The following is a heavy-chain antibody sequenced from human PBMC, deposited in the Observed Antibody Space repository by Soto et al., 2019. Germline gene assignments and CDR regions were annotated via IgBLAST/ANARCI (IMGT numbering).Heavy chain of an antibody. D-gene: IGHD3-22*01. V-gene: IGHV4-31*03. Sequence: SSETLSLTCSVSGDSISNSRFYWSWIRQHPGKGLEWIGYIYYSGSTHYNPSLKSRVTISVDTSKNQFSLKLSSVTAADTAVYYCARVFRMGPYYYDSSGYYYAFDYWGQGTLVTVSS. CDR3: ARVFRMGPYYYDSSGYYYAFDY. J-gene: IGHJ4*02. CDR1: GDSISNSRFY. CDR2: IYYSGST.